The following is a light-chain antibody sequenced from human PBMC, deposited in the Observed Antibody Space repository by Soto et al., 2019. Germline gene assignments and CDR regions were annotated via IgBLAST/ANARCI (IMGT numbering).Light chain of an antibody. J-gene: IGKJ4*01. V-gene: IGKV1-39*01. CDR2: AAS. Sequence: DIQMTQSPASLSASVGERVTINCRASDNIGSNLNWYQHQPGIAPKLLIYAASSLQSGVPSRFSGSGSGTKFTLTISSLQTDDFATYYCQQSYRILTFGGGTWV. CDR1: DNIGSN. CDR3: QQSYRILT.